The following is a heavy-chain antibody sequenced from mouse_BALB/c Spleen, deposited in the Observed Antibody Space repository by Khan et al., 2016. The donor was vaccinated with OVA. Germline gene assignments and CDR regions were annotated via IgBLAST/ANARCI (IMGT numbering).Heavy chain of an antibody. CDR3: ARGGFAY. Sequence: EVQLLETGGGLVQPGGSRKLSCAASGFTFIDYGMAWVRQTPGKGPEWIAFISSVAYSIYYADTVTGRFTISRENAKNTLYLEMSSLRSDDTAMXYCARGGFAYWGQGTLVTVSA. J-gene: IGHJ3*01. CDR2: ISSVAYSI. V-gene: IGHV5-15*02. CDR1: GFTFIDYG.